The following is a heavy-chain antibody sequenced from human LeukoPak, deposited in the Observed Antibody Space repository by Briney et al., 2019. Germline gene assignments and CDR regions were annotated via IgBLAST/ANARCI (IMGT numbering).Heavy chain of an antibody. D-gene: IGHD3-22*01. J-gene: IGHJ4*02. CDR2: IYYSGST. Sequence: SETLSLTCTVSGGSISSYYWSWIRQPPGKGLEWIGYIYYSGSTNYNPSLKSRVTISVDTSKNQFSLKLSSVTAADTAVYYCAKDGGGFDTSGYYDYWGQGTLVTVSS. CDR1: GGSISSYY. CDR3: AKDGGGFDTSGYYDY. V-gene: IGHV4-59*01.